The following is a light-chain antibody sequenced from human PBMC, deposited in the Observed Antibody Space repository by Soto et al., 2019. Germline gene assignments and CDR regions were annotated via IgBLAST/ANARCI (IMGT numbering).Light chain of an antibody. Sequence: SYELTQPPSVSVAPGQTARITCGGNNIGSKSVHWYQQKPGQAPVLVVYDASDRPSGIPERFSGSNSGNTPTLTISRVEAGDEADYYCQVWDSSSDHVVFGGGTKVTVL. J-gene: IGLJ2*01. V-gene: IGLV3-21*02. CDR3: QVWDSSSDHVV. CDR2: DAS. CDR1: NIGSKS.